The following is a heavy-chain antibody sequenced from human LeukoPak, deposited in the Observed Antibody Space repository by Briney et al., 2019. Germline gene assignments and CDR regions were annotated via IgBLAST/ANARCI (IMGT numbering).Heavy chain of an antibody. CDR3: AREMDSGSPYMDY. CDR1: GGSINNYY. Sequence: SETLSLTCTVSGGSINNYYWGWIRQPAGKGLEWIGRIYSSGITNYNPSLKSRVTMSVDTSKNQVSLKLSSVTAADTAVYYCAREMDSGSPYMDYWGQGTLVSVSS. J-gene: IGHJ4*02. CDR2: IYSSGIT. V-gene: IGHV4-4*07. D-gene: IGHD3-10*01.